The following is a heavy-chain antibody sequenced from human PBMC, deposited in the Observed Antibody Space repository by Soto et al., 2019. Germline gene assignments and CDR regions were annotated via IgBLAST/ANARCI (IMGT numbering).Heavy chain of an antibody. V-gene: IGHV3-48*02. J-gene: IGHJ4*02. CDR1: GFTFSSYS. Sequence: GGSLRLSCAASGFTFSSYSMNWVRQAPGKGLEWVSYISSSSSTIYYADSVKGRFTISRDNAKNSLYLQMNSLRDEDTAVYYCAREITPYCSSTSCYLMGPLDYWGQGTLVTLSS. D-gene: IGHD2-2*01. CDR2: ISSSSSTI. CDR3: AREITPYCSSTSCYLMGPLDY.